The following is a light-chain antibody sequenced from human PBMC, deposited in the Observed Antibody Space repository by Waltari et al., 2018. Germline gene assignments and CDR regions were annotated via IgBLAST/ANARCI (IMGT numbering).Light chain of an antibody. CDR2: DVS. V-gene: IGLV2-14*01. Sequence: QSALTQPASVSGSPGQSITISCPGTSSDVGGYNSVSWYQQHPGKAPKIMIYDVSSRPSGVSDRFSGSKSGNTASLTISGLQAEDEADYYCSSYTSSSSLVFGGGTKLTVL. J-gene: IGLJ3*02. CDR1: SSDVGGYNS. CDR3: SSYTSSSSLV.